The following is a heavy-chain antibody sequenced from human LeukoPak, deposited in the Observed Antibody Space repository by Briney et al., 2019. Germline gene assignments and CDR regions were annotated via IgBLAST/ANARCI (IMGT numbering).Heavy chain of an antibody. D-gene: IGHD4-17*01. V-gene: IGHV3-7*01. J-gene: IGHJ4*02. CDR3: ARDKSYGDSTDY. Sequence: PGGSLRLSCAASGFTFSNYWMSWVRQAPGKGLEWVANIKQDGSEKYYVDSVKGRFTISRDNAKKSLYLKMNSLRAEDTAVYYCARDKSYGDSTDYWGQGTLVTVSS. CDR2: IKQDGSEK. CDR1: GFTFSNYW.